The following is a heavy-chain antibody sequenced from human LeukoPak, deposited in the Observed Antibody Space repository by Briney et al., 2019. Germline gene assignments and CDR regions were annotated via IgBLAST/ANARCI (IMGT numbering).Heavy chain of an antibody. D-gene: IGHD3-9*01. CDR1: GDSIDSVSYY. V-gene: IGHV4-39*07. J-gene: IGHJ5*02. CDR2: IDYSGRT. Sequence: PSETLSLTCSVSGDSIDSVSYYWGWIRQAPGKGPEWIASIDYSGRTFYNPSLSSRFTISVDTSNNDFSWSLTSVNPADAAVYYRPTEFYHFLSGESWFDPWGQGALVTVSS. CDR3: PTEFYHFLSGESWFDP.